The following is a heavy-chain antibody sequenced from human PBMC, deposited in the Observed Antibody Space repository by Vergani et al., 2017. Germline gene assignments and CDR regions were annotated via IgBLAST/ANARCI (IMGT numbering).Heavy chain of an antibody. CDR3: AKTGMGGGSWNLLSY. CDR2: ISGHGDKT. V-gene: IGHV3-23*01. Sequence: EVRLLESGGDLAQPGGSLRLSCSASGFTFSSFGMSWVRQAPGKGLEWVSSISGHGDKTDYADSVKGRFIVSRDNSRDTLFLQMNSLRAEDTATYYCAKTGMGGGSWNLLSYWGQGTLVTVSS. J-gene: IGHJ4*02. CDR1: GFTFSSFG. D-gene: IGHD2-15*01.